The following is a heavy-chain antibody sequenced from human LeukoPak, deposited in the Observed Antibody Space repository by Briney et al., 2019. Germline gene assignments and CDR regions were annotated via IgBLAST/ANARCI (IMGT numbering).Heavy chain of an antibody. V-gene: IGHV3-30*02. Sequence: GGSLRLSCAASGFTFSSYGMHWVRQAPGRGLEWVAFMRFDETNKYYADSVRGRFAISRDNAKNSLYLQMNSLRAEDTAVYYCVGSVDYWGQGTLVTVSS. CDR2: MRFDETNK. CDR3: VGSVDY. CDR1: GFTFSSYG. D-gene: IGHD6-25*01. J-gene: IGHJ4*02.